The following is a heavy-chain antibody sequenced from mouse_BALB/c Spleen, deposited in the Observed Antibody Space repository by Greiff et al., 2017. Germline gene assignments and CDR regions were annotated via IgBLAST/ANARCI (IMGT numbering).Heavy chain of an antibody. V-gene: IGHV1-7*01. CDR3: TRGNYYGSSHWYFDV. CDR2: INPSTGDT. D-gene: IGHD1-1*01. Sequence: QVQLQQSGAELAKPGASVKMSCKASGYTFTSYWMYWVKQRPGQGLEWIGYINPSTGDTEYNQKFKDKATVTADKSSSTAYMQLSSLTSEDSAVYYCTRGNYYGSSHWYFDVWGAGTTVTVSS. CDR1: GYTFTSYW. J-gene: IGHJ1*01.